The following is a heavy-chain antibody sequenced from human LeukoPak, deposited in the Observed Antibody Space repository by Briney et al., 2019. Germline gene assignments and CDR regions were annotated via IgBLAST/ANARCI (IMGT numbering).Heavy chain of an antibody. CDR1: GFSFSTYE. J-gene: IGHJ4*02. Sequence: PGGSLRLSCAASGFSFSTYEMNWVRQAPGKGLEWVSYISSNGSTIYYADSVKGRFTISRDNSKNTLYLQMNSLRAEDTAVYYCARTIVATTYFDYWGQGTLVTVSS. CDR2: ISSNGSTI. D-gene: IGHD5-12*01. V-gene: IGHV3-48*03. CDR3: ARTIVATTYFDY.